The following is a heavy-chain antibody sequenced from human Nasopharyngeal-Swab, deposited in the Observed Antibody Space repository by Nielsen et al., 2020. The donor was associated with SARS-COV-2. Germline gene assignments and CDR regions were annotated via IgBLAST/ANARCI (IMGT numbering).Heavy chain of an antibody. J-gene: IGHJ4*02. D-gene: IGHD6-6*01. V-gene: IGHV3-23*01. CDR2: ISGSGGST. CDR1: GFTFRGYA. Sequence: GESLKISCAASGFTFRGYAMSWVRQAPGKGLEWVSAISGSGGSTYYADSVKGRFTISRDNSKNTLYLQMNSLRAEDTAVYYCAKTLSRIAGPPNYFDYWGQGTLVTVSS. CDR3: AKTLSRIAGPPNYFDY.